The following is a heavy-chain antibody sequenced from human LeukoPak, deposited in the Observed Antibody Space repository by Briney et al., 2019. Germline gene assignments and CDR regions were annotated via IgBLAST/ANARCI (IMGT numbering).Heavy chain of an antibody. CDR3: ARDDRGYTDAFDI. V-gene: IGHV4-30-2*01. CDR2: IYHSGST. CDR1: GGSISSGGYY. J-gene: IGHJ3*02. Sequence: SETLSLTCTVSGGSISSGGYYWSWIRQPPGKGLGWIGYIYHSGSTYYNPSLKSRVTISVDRSKNQFSLKLSSVTAADTAVYYCARDDRGYTDAFDIWGQGTMVTVSS. D-gene: IGHD5-12*01.